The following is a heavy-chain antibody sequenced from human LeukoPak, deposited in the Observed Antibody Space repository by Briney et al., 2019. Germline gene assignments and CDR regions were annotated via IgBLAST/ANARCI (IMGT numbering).Heavy chain of an antibody. CDR2: ISAYNGNT. D-gene: IGHD6-6*01. Sequence: GASVKVSCKASGYTFTSYGISWVRQAPGQGLEWMGWISAYNGNTNYAQKLQGRVTMTTDTSTSTAYMELRSLRSDDTAVYYCARGLGSIAARRSIFRFDPWGQGTLVTVSS. J-gene: IGHJ5*02. CDR1: GYTFTSYG. V-gene: IGHV1-18*01. CDR3: ARGLGSIAARRSIFRFDP.